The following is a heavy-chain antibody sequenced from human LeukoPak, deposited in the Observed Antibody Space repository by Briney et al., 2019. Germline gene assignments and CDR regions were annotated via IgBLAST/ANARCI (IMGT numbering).Heavy chain of an antibody. V-gene: IGHV4-61*05. CDR2: IYYSGST. D-gene: IGHD5-24*01. J-gene: IGHJ5*02. Sequence: SETLSLTCTVSGGSIRSSYYYWGWIRQPPGKGLEWIGYIYYSGSTNYNPSLKSRVAISVDTSKNQFSLKLSSVTAADTAVYYCAAQMTTFMSWFDPWGQGTLVTVSS. CDR3: AAQMTTFMSWFDP. CDR1: GGSIRSSYYY.